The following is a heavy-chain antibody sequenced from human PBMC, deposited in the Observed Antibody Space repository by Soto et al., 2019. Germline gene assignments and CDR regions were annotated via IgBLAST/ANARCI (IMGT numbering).Heavy chain of an antibody. CDR1: GYTFTSYG. Sequence: QVHLVQSGAEVKKPGASVKVSCKGSGYTFTSYGITWVRQAPGQGLEWMGWISAHNGNTDYAQKLQGRVTVTRDTSTSTAYMELWSPRSDATAVHYCARGRYRHYWGQGDLVTVSS. CDR3: ARGRYRHY. J-gene: IGHJ4*02. V-gene: IGHV1-18*01. CDR2: ISAHNGNT. D-gene: IGHD1-1*01.